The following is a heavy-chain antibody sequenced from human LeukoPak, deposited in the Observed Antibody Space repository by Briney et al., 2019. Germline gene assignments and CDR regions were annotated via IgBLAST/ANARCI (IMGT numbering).Heavy chain of an antibody. CDR3: ANLHYVSSGSNFDY. Sequence: SETLSLTCTVSADSISSRYCSWIRQPPGKGLEWIGYIHYSGTTNYNPSLKSRVTISVDTSKKQFSLKLKSVTAADTAVYYCANLHYVSSGSNFDYWGQGTQVTVSS. CDR1: ADSISSRY. J-gene: IGHJ4*02. CDR2: IHYSGTT. D-gene: IGHD3-22*01. V-gene: IGHV4-59*11.